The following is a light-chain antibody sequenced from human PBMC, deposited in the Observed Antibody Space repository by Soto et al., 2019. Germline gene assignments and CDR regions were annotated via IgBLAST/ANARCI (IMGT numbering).Light chain of an antibody. CDR3: QQRRTWPGT. CDR1: QGVSSY. J-gene: IGKJ1*01. CDR2: DAY. Sequence: EIVLTQSPATLSLSPGERATLSCRASQGVSSYLAWFQQKPGQAPRLLIYDAYYRAAGIPARFSGTVSGSDFTLTISSLEPEDFAVYYCQQRRTWPGTFGQGTKVEIK. V-gene: IGKV3-11*01.